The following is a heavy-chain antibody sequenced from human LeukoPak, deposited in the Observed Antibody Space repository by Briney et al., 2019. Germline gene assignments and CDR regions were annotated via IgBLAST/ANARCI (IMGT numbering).Heavy chain of an antibody. Sequence: ASVKVSCKASGYTFTSYDINWVRQATGQGLEWMGWMNPNSGNTGYAQKFQGRATITRNTSISTAYMELSSLRSEDTAVYYCARGVNWGSYRYGSYYFDYWGQGTLVTVSS. J-gene: IGHJ4*02. V-gene: IGHV1-8*03. CDR3: ARGVNWGSYRYGSYYFDY. D-gene: IGHD3-16*02. CDR1: GYTFTSYD. CDR2: MNPNSGNT.